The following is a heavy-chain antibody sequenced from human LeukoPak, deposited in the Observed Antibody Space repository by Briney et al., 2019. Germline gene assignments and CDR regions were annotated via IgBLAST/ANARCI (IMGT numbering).Heavy chain of an antibody. CDR2: IRYDGSNK. D-gene: IGHD3-3*01. V-gene: IGHV3-30*02. Sequence: PGGSLRLSCAASGFTFSSYGMHWVRQAPGKGLEWVAFIRYDGSNKYYADSVKGRFTISRDNAKNSLYLQMNSLRAEDTAVYHCAVPVDFTIFGGGYYYMDVWGKGTTVTVSS. J-gene: IGHJ6*03. CDR3: AVPVDFTIFGGGYYYMDV. CDR1: GFTFSSYG.